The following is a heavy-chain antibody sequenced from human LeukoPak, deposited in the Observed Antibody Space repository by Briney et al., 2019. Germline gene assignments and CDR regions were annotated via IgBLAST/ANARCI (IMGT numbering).Heavy chain of an antibody. CDR2: TYYRSKWYN. CDR3: VRDVGFDFDY. V-gene: IGHV6-1*01. J-gene: IGHJ4*02. CDR1: GDSVFSNSAA. Sequence: SQTLSLTCALSGDSVFSNSAAWNWIRQSPSRGLEWLGRTYYRSKWYNDYAVSVKSRIIINPDTSKNQFSLQLKSVTHEDTAVYSCVRDVGFDFDYWGQGTLVTVSS. D-gene: IGHD3-10*01.